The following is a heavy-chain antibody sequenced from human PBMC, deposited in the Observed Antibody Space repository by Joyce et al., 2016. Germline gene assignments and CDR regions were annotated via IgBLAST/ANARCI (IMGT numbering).Heavy chain of an antibody. CDR2: ISATSYYI. J-gene: IGHJ6*02. CDR3: ARGGISYYYAMDV. V-gene: IGHV3-21*01. CDR1: GFTFCSSG. D-gene: IGHD3-16*01. Sequence: QLVESGGGVVKAGGSLRLSCEASGFTFCSSGMSWFRQAPGKGLEWVAAISATSYYIFHAETVRGRFTVSRDNAKKTLYLQMNSLRAEDSAVFYCARGGISYYYAMDVWGQGTTVTVSS.